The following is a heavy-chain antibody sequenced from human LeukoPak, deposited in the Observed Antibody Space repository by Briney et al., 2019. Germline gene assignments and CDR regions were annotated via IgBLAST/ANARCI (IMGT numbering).Heavy chain of an antibody. D-gene: IGHD5-12*01. J-gene: IGHJ4*02. V-gene: IGHV1-69*04. CDR1: GGTFSSYA. Sequence: GSSVKVSCKASGGTFSSYAISWVRQAPGQGLEWMGRIIPILGIANYAQKFQGRVTITADKSTSTVYMELSSLRSEDTAVYYCARLRVATEYYFDYWGQGTLVTVSS. CDR2: IIPILGIA. CDR3: ARLRVATEYYFDY.